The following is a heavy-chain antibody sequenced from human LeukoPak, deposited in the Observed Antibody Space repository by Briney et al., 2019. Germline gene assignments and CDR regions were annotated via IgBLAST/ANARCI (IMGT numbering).Heavy chain of an antibody. V-gene: IGHV1-69*05. CDR3: ARVFYYDSSGYYPNIGAFDI. CDR2: IIPIFGTA. CDR1: GGTFSSYA. D-gene: IGHD3-22*01. Sequence: SVKVSCKASGGTFSSYAISWVRQAPGQGLEWMGGIIPIFGTANYAQKFQGRVTITTDESTSTAYMELSSLRSDDTAVYYCARVFYYDSSGYYPNIGAFDIWGQGTMVTVSS. J-gene: IGHJ3*02.